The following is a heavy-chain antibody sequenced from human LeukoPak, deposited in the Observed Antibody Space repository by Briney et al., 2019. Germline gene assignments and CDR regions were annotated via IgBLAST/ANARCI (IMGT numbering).Heavy chain of an antibody. V-gene: IGHV1-69*04. J-gene: IGHJ5*02. CDR1: GGTFTSYA. CDR2: IIPIFGIA. Sequence: SVKVSCKASGGTFTSYAISWVRQAPGQGLEWMGRIIPIFGIANYAQKFQGRVTITADKSTSTAYMELSSLRSEDTAVYYCARSTAITMIVVDPWGQGTLVTVSS. CDR3: ARSTAITMIVVDP. D-gene: IGHD3-22*01.